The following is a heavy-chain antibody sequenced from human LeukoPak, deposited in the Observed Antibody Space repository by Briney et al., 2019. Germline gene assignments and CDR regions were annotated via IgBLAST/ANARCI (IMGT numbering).Heavy chain of an antibody. J-gene: IGHJ5*02. V-gene: IGHV4-59*01. CDR1: GGSISSYY. CDR3: ARVRSTSWPLPYNWFDP. D-gene: IGHD2-2*01. CDR2: IYYSGST. Sequence: PSETLSLTCTVSGGSISSYYWSWIRQPPGKGLEWIGYIYYSGSTNYNPSLKSRVTISVDTSKNQFSLKLSSVTAADTAVYYCARVRSTSWPLPYNWFDPWGRGTLVTVSS.